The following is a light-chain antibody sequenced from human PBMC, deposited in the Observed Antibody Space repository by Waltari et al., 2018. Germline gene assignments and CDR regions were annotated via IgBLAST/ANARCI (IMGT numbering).Light chain of an antibody. CDR2: AAS. CDR1: QSLNIY. J-gene: IGKJ2*01. Sequence: DIQMTQSPSSLSASVGDRVTITCRASQSLNIYLNWYQQKPGGAPKLLIYAASSLQRGVPLRCSGSGAGTDFTLTISDLQPEDFATYYCQQSYSDPPYTFGQGTTLEIK. V-gene: IGKV1-39*01. CDR3: QQSYSDPPYT.